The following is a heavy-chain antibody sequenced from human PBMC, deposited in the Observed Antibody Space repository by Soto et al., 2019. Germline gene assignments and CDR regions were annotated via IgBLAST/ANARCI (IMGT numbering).Heavy chain of an antibody. CDR1: GFTFSSYA. Sequence: EVQLLESGGGLVQPGGSLRLSCAASGFTFSSYAMSWVRQAPGKGLEWVSAISGSGGSTYYSDSVKGRFTISRDNSKNTLYLQMNSLRAEDTAVYYCAKDGWFQSSYGDYWGQGTLVTVSS. V-gene: IGHV3-23*01. D-gene: IGHD1-26*01. J-gene: IGHJ4*02. CDR2: ISGSGGST. CDR3: AKDGWFQSSYGDY.